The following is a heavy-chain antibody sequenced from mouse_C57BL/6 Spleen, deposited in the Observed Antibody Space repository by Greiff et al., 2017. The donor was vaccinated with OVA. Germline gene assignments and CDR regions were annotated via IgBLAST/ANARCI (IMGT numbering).Heavy chain of an antibody. CDR1: GYTFTSYW. Sequence: VQLQQPGAELVRPGSSVKLSCKASGYTFTSYWMHWVKQRPIQGLEWIGNIDPSDSETHYNQKVKDKATLTVYKSSSTAFMQLSSLTSEDSAVYYCARMYGSSPSYWGQGTLVTVSA. D-gene: IGHD1-1*01. CDR3: ARMYGSSPSY. J-gene: IGHJ3*01. CDR2: IDPSDSET. V-gene: IGHV1-52*01.